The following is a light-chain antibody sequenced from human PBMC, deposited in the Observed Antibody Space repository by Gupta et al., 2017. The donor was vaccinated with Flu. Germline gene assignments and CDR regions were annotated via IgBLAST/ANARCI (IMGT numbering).Light chain of an antibody. CDR1: SSNIVNNY. Sequence: KVTISCSGSSSNIVNNYVSWYQQFPGTAPNLLIYESNKRPSGIPDRFSGSKSGTSATLGITGLQTGDEADYYCGTWDNSLSGWVFGGGTKLTVL. V-gene: IGLV1-51*02. CDR3: GTWDNSLSGWV. J-gene: IGLJ3*02. CDR2: ESN.